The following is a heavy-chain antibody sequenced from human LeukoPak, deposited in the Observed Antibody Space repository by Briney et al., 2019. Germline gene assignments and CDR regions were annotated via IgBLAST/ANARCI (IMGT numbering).Heavy chain of an antibody. Sequence: SETLSLTCAVYGGSFSGYYWSWIRQPPGKGLEWIGEINHSGSTNYNPSLKSRVTISVDTSKNQFSLKLSSVTAADTAVYYCARGYSYGFYHYYGMDVWGQGTTVTVSS. D-gene: IGHD5-18*01. V-gene: IGHV4-34*01. J-gene: IGHJ6*02. CDR1: GGSFSGYY. CDR3: ARGYSYGFYHYYGMDV. CDR2: INHSGST.